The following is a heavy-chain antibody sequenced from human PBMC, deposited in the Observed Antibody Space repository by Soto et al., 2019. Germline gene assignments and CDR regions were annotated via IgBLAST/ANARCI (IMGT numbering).Heavy chain of an antibody. J-gene: IGHJ5*02. Sequence: GASVKVSCKASGYTFTSYAMHWVRQAPGQRLEWMGWINAGNGNTKYSQKFQGRVTITRDTSASTAYMELSSLRSEDTAVYYCARVPSYPDDFGVVEEELPPFISYNNWFDPWGQGTLVTVSS. D-gene: IGHD3-3*01. CDR3: ARVPSYPDDFGVVEEELPPFISYNNWFDP. V-gene: IGHV1-3*01. CDR2: INAGNGNT. CDR1: GYTFTSYA.